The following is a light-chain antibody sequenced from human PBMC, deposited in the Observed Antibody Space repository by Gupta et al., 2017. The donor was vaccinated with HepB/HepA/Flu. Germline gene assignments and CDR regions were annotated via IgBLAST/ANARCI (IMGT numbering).Light chain of an antibody. V-gene: IGLV1-44*01. CDR3: AAWDDSRRGVV. J-gene: IGLJ2*01. CDR1: RSNIGSNT. CDR2: RNS. Sequence: QSVLTQPPSASATPGQRVTISCSGSRSNIGSNTVNWYQQFPGPAPNLLMYRNSRRPSGVPDRFSGSKSGTSASLAISGLQAEDEADYYCAAWDDSRRGVVFGGGTKVTVL.